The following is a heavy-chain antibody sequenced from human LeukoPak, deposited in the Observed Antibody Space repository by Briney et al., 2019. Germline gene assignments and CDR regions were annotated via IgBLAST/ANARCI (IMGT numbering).Heavy chain of an antibody. CDR2: IYSGGST. CDR3: EYSSGWRRIDY. Sequence: PGGSLRLSCAASGFTVSSNYMSWVRQAPGKGLEWVSVIYSGGSTYYADSVKGRFTISRDSSKNTLYLQMNSLRAEDTAVYYCEYSSGWRRIDYWGQGTLVTVSS. J-gene: IGHJ4*02. CDR1: GFTVSSNY. V-gene: IGHV3-66*01. D-gene: IGHD6-19*01.